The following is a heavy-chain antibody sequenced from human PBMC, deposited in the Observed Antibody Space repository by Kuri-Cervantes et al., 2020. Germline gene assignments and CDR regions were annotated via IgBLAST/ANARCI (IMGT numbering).Heavy chain of an antibody. CDR1: GFTFSSYA. Sequence: GGSLRLSCAASGFTFSSYAMSWVRQAPGEGLEWVSSISNSGGSTYYADSVKGRFTISRDNSKNTLYLQMNSLRAEDTAVYYCAKDLYDYGDNSFDYWGQGTLVTVSS. D-gene: IGHD4-17*01. CDR3: AKDLYDYGDNSFDY. CDR2: ISNSGGST. V-gene: IGHV3-23*01. J-gene: IGHJ4*02.